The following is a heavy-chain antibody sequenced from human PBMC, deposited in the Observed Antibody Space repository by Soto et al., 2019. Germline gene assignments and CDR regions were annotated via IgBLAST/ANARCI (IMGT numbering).Heavy chain of an antibody. V-gene: IGHV1-69*06. Sequence: QMQLVQSGAEVKKPGSSVKVSCKASGGTLSSFINYPINWVRQAPGQGLEWMGGIVPNVGTVNYAQKFQGRVTITADKSTGTAHMEVSSLRSEDTALYYCARRDTSGFLRYFDNWGQGTLVTVSS. J-gene: IGHJ4*02. CDR2: IVPNVGTV. CDR3: ARRDTSGFLRYFDN. CDR1: GGTLSSFINYP. D-gene: IGHD3-3*01.